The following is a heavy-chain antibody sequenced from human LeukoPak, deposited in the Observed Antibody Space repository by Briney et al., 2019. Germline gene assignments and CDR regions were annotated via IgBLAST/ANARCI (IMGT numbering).Heavy chain of an antibody. CDR1: GFSLSTGGMC. V-gene: IGHV2-70*01. CDR3: ARAASSSLEFDY. CDR2: IDWDDDK. J-gene: IGHJ4*02. Sequence: SGPALVKPTQTLTLTCTFSGFSLSTGGMCVSWIRQPPGKALEWLALIDWDDDKYYSTSLKTRLTISKDTSRNQVVLTMTNMDPVDTATYYCARAASSSLEFDYWGQGTLVTVSS. D-gene: IGHD6-13*01.